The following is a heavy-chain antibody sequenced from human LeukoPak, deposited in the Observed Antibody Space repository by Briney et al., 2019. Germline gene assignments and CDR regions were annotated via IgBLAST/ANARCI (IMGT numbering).Heavy chain of an antibody. D-gene: IGHD6-19*01. CDR3: ARGEAVAGDNWFDP. CDR1: GYTFTSYD. V-gene: IGHV1-8*01. J-gene: IGHJ5*02. Sequence: GASVKVSCKASGYTFTSYDINWVRQATGQGLEWMGWMNRNSGNTVYAQKVQGRVTITRNTSISTAYTELNSLRSEDTAVYYCARGEAVAGDNWFDPWGQGTLVTVSS. CDR2: MNRNSGNT.